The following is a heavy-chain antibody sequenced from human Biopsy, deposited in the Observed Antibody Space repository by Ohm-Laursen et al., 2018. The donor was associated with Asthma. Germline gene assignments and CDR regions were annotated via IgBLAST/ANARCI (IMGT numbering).Heavy chain of an antibody. V-gene: IGHV1-2*06. D-gene: IGHD2-21*02. CDR1: GYTFIGCH. CDR3: ARGADRVTGLLDHFDS. J-gene: IGHJ4*02. CDR2: INPNSGGT. Sequence: GASVKVSCKASGYTFIGCHIHWMRQAPGQGPEWMGRINPNSGGTNYAQKFQGRVTMTRDTSISTAYMEVSRLRSDDTAVYYCARGADRVTGLLDHFDSWGQGTLVTVSS.